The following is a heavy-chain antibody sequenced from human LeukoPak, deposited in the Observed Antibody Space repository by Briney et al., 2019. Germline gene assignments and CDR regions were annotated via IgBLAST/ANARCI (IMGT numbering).Heavy chain of an antibody. J-gene: IGHJ4*01. Sequence: GGSLRLSCATSGFTFMNYAMSWVRQSPEKGLEWVSAIGASDGYTYHADSVKGRFTMSRDISRNTVYLQMNSLRVDDTAVYFCARAPVVSCRGAFCYPLDYWGHGILITVSS. CDR1: GFTFMNYA. CDR2: IGASDGYT. V-gene: IGHV3-23*01. CDR3: ARAPVVSCRGAFCYPLDY. D-gene: IGHD2-15*01.